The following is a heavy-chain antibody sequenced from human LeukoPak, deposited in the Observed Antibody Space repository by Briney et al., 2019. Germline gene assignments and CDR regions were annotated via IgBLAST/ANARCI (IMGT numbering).Heavy chain of an antibody. CDR1: GYNFVGYY. CDR2: INPRDGET. CDR3: ASRKSSSTSATDVEYYYYMDV. V-gene: IGHV1-2*06. Sequence: ASVKVSCKGSGYNFVGYYIHWVRQVPGQGLEWMGRINPRDGETSFAQKFQGRVTITADESTSTAYMELSSLRSEDTAVYYCASRKSSSTSATDVEYYYYMDVWGKGTTVTISS. D-gene: IGHD2-2*01. J-gene: IGHJ6*03.